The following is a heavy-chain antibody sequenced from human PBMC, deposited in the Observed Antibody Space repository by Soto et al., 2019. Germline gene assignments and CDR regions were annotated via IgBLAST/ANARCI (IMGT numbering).Heavy chain of an antibody. CDR1: GFTFSSYA. CDR3: AKGRLMVYAIPGDY. J-gene: IGHJ4*02. D-gene: IGHD2-8*01. CDR2: ISGSGGST. Sequence: GGSLRLSCAASGFTFSSYAMSWVRQAPGKGLEWVSAISGSGGSTYYADSVKGRFTISRDNSKNTLYLQMNSLRAEDTAVYYCAKGRLMVYAIPGDYWGQGTLVTVSS. V-gene: IGHV3-23*01.